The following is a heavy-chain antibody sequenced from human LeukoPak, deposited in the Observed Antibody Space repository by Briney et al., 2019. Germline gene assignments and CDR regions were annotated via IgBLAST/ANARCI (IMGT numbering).Heavy chain of an antibody. J-gene: IGHJ4*02. V-gene: IGHV3-23*01. D-gene: IGHD1-26*01. Sequence: GGSLRLSCAASGFTFTTYAMNWVRQAPGKGLEWVSSISGSGDSTYYADSVEGRFTISRDNSKNTVYLQMNSLRAEDTAIYYCAKSPGYSGSYPAFDYWGQGALVTVSS. CDR3: AKSPGYSGSYPAFDY. CDR2: ISGSGDST. CDR1: GFTFTTYA.